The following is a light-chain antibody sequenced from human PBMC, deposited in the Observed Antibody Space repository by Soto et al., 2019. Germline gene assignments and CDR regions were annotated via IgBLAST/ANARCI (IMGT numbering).Light chain of an antibody. J-gene: IGKJ4*01. CDR3: QQYDNVPALT. CDR2: DAS. V-gene: IGKV1-33*01. Sequence: DIQMTQSPSSLSASVGDRVTITCQANWYQQKPGKAPKLLIYDASNLETGVPSRFSGSGSGTDFTLTISSLQVEDIATYYCQQYDNVPALTFGGGTKVEI.